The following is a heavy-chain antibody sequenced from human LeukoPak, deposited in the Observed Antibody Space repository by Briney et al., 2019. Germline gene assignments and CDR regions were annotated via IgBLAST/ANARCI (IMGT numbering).Heavy chain of an antibody. CDR1: GFTVSSNY. J-gene: IGHJ4*02. V-gene: IGHV3-66*01. Sequence: GGSLRLSCAASGFTVSSNYISWVRQAPGKGLEWVSVIYSGGSTYYADSVKGRFTISRDNSKNTLYLQMNSLRAEDTAVYYCARVPKQWLAIDYWGQGTLVTVSS. CDR3: ARVPKQWLAIDY. CDR2: IYSGGST. D-gene: IGHD6-19*01.